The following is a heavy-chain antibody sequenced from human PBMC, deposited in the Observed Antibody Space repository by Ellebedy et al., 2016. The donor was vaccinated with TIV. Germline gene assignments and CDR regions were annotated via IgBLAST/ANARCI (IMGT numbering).Heavy chain of an antibody. CDR3: ARESSGYSSGWYGDY. CDR2: ITFDGSEK. Sequence: GESLKISCAASRFTFRNYWMSWIRQAPGKVLEWVANITFDGSEKYYVDSVKGRFTISRDNAKNSVDLQMNSLRAEDTAVYYCARESSGYSSGWYGDYWGQGTLVTVSS. V-gene: IGHV3-7*03. CDR1: RFTFRNYW. J-gene: IGHJ4*02. D-gene: IGHD6-19*01.